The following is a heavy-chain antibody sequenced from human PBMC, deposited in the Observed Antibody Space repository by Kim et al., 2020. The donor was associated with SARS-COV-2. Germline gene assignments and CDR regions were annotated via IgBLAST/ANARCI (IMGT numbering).Heavy chain of an antibody. Sequence: ASVKVSCKASGFTFTNYFMHWVRQAPGQGLEWMGTINPSGAFTLFTQKYQGRVIITKDTSTSTVYMEVSSLRSEDTAVYFCAREADLIAAPQKNFDYWGQGTLVTVSS. D-gene: IGHD6-25*01. CDR3: AREADLIAAPQKNFDY. CDR2: INPSGAFT. V-gene: IGHV1-46*01. J-gene: IGHJ4*02. CDR1: GFTFTNYF.